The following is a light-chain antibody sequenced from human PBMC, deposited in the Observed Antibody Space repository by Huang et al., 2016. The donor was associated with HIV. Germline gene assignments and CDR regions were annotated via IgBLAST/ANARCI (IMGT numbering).Light chain of an antibody. Sequence: EVVMTQSPVTLSVSPGERATLSGRASQSVNNKLAWFQQKPGQAPRRLIHDESIRATGIPDRFSGSGSGTEFTLTISSLQSEDFAVYYCQQYNNWPPWTFGQGTKVEIK. CDR1: QSVNNK. V-gene: IGKV3-15*01. J-gene: IGKJ1*01. CDR3: QQYNNWPPWT. CDR2: DES.